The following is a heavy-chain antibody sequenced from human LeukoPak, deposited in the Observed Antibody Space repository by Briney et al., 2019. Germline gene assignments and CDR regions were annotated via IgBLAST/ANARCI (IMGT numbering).Heavy chain of an antibody. D-gene: IGHD2-15*01. CDR2: ISGSGGST. V-gene: IGHV3-23*01. J-gene: IGHJ4*02. CDR3: AKDLEEYCSGGSCYAHDY. CDR1: GFTFSSYA. Sequence: GGSLRLSCAASGFTFSSYAMSWVRQAPGKGREWVSAISGSGGSTYYADSVKGRFTISRDNSKNTLYLQMNSLRAEDTAVYYCAKDLEEYCSGGSCYAHDYWGQGTLVTVSS.